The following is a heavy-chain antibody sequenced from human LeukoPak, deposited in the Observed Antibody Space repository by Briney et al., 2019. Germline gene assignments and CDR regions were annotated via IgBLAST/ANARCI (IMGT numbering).Heavy chain of an antibody. CDR3: ARDELDYYGSGSYRGG. J-gene: IGHJ4*02. CDR2: MNPNSGNT. V-gene: IGHV1-8*03. Sequence: ASVKVSCKASGYTFTSYDINWVRQATGQGLEWMGWMNPNSGNTGYAQKFQGRVTITRNTSISTAYMELSSLRSEDTAVYYCARDELDYYGSGSYRGGWGQGTLVTVSS. D-gene: IGHD3-10*01. CDR1: GYTFTSYD.